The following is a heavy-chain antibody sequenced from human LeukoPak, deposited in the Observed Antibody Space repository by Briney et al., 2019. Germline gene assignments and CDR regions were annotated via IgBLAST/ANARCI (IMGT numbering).Heavy chain of an antibody. Sequence: SQTLSLTCAISGDSVSSNSAAWNWIRQSPSRGLEWLGRTYYRSKWYNDYAVSVKSRITINPDTSKNQFSLQLNSVTPEDTAVYYRARESGYSSSWFSFGSNLQFDYWGQGTLVTVSS. CDR3: ARESGYSSSWFSFGSNLQFDY. V-gene: IGHV6-1*01. CDR1: GDSVSSNSAA. J-gene: IGHJ4*02. CDR2: TYYRSKWYN. D-gene: IGHD6-13*01.